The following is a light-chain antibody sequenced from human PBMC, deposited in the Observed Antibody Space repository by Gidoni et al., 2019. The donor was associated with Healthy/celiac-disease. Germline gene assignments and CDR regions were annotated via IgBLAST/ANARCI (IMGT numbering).Light chain of an antibody. CDR1: QSISSY. J-gene: IGKJ5*01. V-gene: IGKV1-39*01. Sequence: DIQMTQSPSSLSASVGDRVTITCRASQSISSYLNWYQQKPGKAPKLLIYAASSLQSGVPSRFGGGGSGKNLTLTIGSRKPKDFETYNCKRSYRTPPITFXKXTRL. CDR2: AAS. CDR3: KRSYRTPPIT.